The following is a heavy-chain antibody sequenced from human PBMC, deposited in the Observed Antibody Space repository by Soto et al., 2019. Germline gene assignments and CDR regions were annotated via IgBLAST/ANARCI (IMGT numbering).Heavy chain of an antibody. J-gene: IGHJ6*02. D-gene: IGHD5-18*01. V-gene: IGHV5-10-1*01. CDR2: IDPSDSYI. CDR1: GYSCTSFW. Sequence: GLPMRVRRNGAGYSCTSFWIRRVRKMTGKGPEWMGRIDPSDSYINDSPSFQGHVAISADKSISTAYLQWRRLKASDTAMYYYARRRGYSYGNFFYGMDVCGEGTTVTVSS. CDR3: ARRRGYSYGNFFYGMDV.